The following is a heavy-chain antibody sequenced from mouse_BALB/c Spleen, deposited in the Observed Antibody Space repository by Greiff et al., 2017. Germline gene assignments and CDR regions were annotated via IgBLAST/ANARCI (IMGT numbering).Heavy chain of an antibody. J-gene: IGHJ2*01. CDR2: IWAGGST. D-gene: IGHD2-4*01. CDR3: ARGSHYEKPYFDY. V-gene: IGHV2-9*02. CDR1: GFSLTSYG. Sequence: VMLVESGPGLVAPSQSLSITCTVSGFSLTSYGVHWVRQPPGKGLEWLGVIWAGGSTNYNSALMSRLSISKDNSKSQVFLKMNSLQTDDTAIYYFARGSHYEKPYFDYWGQGTTLTVSS.